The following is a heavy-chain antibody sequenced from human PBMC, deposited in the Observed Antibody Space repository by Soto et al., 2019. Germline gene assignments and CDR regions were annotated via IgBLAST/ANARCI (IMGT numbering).Heavy chain of an antibody. V-gene: IGHV3-48*02. CDR2: ISSSSSTI. CDR3: ARVIMDV. CDR1: GFTFSSYS. J-gene: IGHJ6*02. Sequence: GGSLRLSCAASGFTFSSYSMNWVRQAPGKGLEWVSYISSSSSTIYYADSVKGRFTISRDNAKNSLNLKMNSLRDEDTAVYYCARVIMDVWGQGTTVTVSS.